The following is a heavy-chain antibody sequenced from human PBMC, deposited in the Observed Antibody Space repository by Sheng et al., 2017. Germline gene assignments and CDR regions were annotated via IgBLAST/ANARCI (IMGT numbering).Heavy chain of an antibody. CDR2: IIPIFGTA. D-gene: IGHD6-13*01. V-gene: IGHV1-69*13. CDR1: GGTFSSYA. CDR3: ARDLSVIAAAGTQVWFDP. J-gene: IGHJ5*02. Sequence: QVQLVQSGAEVKKPGSSVKVSCKASGGTFSSYAISWVRQAPGQGLEWMGGIIPIFGTANYAQKFQGRVTITADESTSTAYMELSSLRSEDTAVYYCARDLSVIAAAGTQVWFDPWGQGTPGHRLL.